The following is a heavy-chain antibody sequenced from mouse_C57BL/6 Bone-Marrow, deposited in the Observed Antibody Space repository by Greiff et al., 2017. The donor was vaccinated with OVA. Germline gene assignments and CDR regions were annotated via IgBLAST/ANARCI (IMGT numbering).Heavy chain of an antibody. CDR3: ARDRSHAMDY. Sequence: EVQLVESGGGLVKPGGSLKLSCAASGFTFSSYAMSWVRQTPEKRLEWVATISDGGSYTYYPDNVKGRFTISRDNAKNNLYLQMSHLKSEDTAMYYCARDRSHAMDYWGQGTSVTVSS. J-gene: IGHJ4*01. CDR1: GFTFSSYA. V-gene: IGHV5-4*01. CDR2: ISDGGSYT.